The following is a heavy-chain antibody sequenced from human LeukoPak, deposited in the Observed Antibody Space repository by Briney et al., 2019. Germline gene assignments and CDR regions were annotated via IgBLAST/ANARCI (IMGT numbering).Heavy chain of an antibody. J-gene: IGHJ4*02. CDR2: IHTSGST. CDR1: GGSISSGSYY. V-gene: IGHV4-61*02. D-gene: IGHD4-17*01. Sequence: SQTLSLTCTVSGGSISSGSYYWSWIRQPAGKGPEWTGRIHTSGSTNYNPSLKSRVTISVDTSKNQFSLNLSSVTAADTAVYYCARGTVTTDRYYFDYWGQGTLVTVSS. CDR3: ARGTVTTDRYYFDY.